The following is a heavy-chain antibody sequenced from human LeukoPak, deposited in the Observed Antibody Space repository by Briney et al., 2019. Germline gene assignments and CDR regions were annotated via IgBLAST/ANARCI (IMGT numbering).Heavy chain of an antibody. CDR2: IYTSGST. V-gene: IGHV4-4*07. D-gene: IGHD3-9*01. Sequence: SETLSLTCTVSGGSISSYYWSWIRQPAGKGLEWIGRIYTSGSTNYNPSLKSRVTMSVDTSKNQFSLKLSSVTAADTAVYYCAREAYDILTGYPIPDYWGQGTLVTVSS. J-gene: IGHJ4*02. CDR3: AREAYDILTGYPIPDY. CDR1: GGSISSYY.